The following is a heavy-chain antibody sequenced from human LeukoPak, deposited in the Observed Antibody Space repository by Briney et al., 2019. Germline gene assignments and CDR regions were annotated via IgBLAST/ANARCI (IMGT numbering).Heavy chain of an antibody. CDR1: GGSFSGYY. CDR2: ISHSGST. V-gene: IGHV4-34*01. Sequence: SETLSLTCAVYGGSFSGYYWNWIRQPPGKGLEWIGEISHSGSTNYNPSLKSRVTISVDTSKNQFSLKLSSVTAADTAVYYCARGGATMVRGVHGYWGQGTLVTVSS. CDR3: ARGGATMVRGVHGY. D-gene: IGHD3-10*01. J-gene: IGHJ4*02.